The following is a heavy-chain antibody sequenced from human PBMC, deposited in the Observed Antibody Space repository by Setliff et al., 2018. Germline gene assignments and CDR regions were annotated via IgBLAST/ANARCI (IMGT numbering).Heavy chain of an antibody. CDR1: GDSISDAS. Sequence: SETLSLTCTVSGDSISDASIMAWIRQPPGKGLEFIGYVFYNGAAKYDPSLKSRVTMSVDTSKTQFSLKLNSMTTADTAVYYCARTGTYRYFDYWGRGTLVTVSS. D-gene: IGHD1-1*01. J-gene: IGHJ4*02. V-gene: IGHV4-59*01. CDR2: VFYNGAA. CDR3: ARTGTYRYFDY.